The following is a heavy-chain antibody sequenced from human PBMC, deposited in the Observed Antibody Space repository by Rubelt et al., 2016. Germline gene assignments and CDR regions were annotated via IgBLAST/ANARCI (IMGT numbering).Heavy chain of an antibody. CDR3: ARQRRDEFWGGLHWYYMDV. CDR1: GASIITSTYY. CDR2: INYAGST. D-gene: IGHD3-3*01. J-gene: IGHJ6*03. Sequence: QLQLQESGPGLVRPSETLSLTCSVSGASIITSTYYWGWIRQPPGKGLEWIGHINYAGSTYFNPSLKSRFTISVDTSKKQLSLEVRSGTATETGVYFCARQRRDEFWGGLHWYYMDVWGTGATVTVPS. V-gene: IGHV4-39*01.